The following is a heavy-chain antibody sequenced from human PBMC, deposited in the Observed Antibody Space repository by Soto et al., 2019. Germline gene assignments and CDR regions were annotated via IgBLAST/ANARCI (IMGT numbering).Heavy chain of an antibody. Sequence: EVQVVESGGGLVQPGGSLRLSCAASGFTFSNYWMVWVRQAPGRGLEWVANINQDERKKNYADSVKGRFTVSRDNAKNSLFLQMNRLRAGDTATYSCARDQDFRSASTYYDRLDSWGQGTLVTVSS. CDR1: GFTFSNYW. D-gene: IGHD3-16*01. CDR3: ARDQDFRSASTYYDRLDS. V-gene: IGHV3-7*04. J-gene: IGHJ5*01. CDR2: INQDERKK.